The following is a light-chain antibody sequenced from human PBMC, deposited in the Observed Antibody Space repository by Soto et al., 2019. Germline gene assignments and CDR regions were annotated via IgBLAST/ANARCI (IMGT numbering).Light chain of an antibody. V-gene: IGKV2-28*01. Sequence: DIVMTQSPLSLPVTPGEPASISCRSSQSLLHSNGYNYLDWYLQKPGQSPQLLIYLGSNRASGVPDRFSGIGSGTDFTLKISRGEAEDVGVYYCRQALQRGTVGQGPKVEIK. CDR1: QSLLHSNGYNY. CDR2: LGS. CDR3: RQALQRGT. J-gene: IGKJ1*01.